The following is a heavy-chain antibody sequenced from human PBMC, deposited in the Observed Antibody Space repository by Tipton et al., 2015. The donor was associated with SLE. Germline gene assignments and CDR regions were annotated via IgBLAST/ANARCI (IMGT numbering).Heavy chain of an antibody. CDR1: GFTFSNAW. D-gene: IGHD6-19*01. V-gene: IGHV3-15*01. Sequence: SLRLSCAASGFTFSNAWMSWVRQAPGKGLEWVGRIKSKTDGGTTDYAAPVKGRFTISRDDSKNTLYLQMNSLKTEDTAVYYCARAPVAGLFDYWGQGTLVTVSS. CDR3: ARAPVAGLFDY. CDR2: IKSKTDGGTT. J-gene: IGHJ4*02.